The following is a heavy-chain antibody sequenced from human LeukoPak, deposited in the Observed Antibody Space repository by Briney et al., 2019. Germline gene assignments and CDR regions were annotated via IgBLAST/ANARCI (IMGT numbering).Heavy chain of an antibody. Sequence: GRPLRLSCAASGLIFSSYGMHWVRQAPGKGLEWVAVISYDGSNIYYAASVKGRFTISRDNSKNTLYLQMNSLRAEDTAVYCCAKVGCGSGYCAFDYWGQGTLVTVSS. J-gene: IGHJ4*02. CDR2: ISYDGSNI. CDR3: AKVGCGSGYCAFDY. CDR1: GLIFSSYG. D-gene: IGHD3-22*01. V-gene: IGHV3-30*18.